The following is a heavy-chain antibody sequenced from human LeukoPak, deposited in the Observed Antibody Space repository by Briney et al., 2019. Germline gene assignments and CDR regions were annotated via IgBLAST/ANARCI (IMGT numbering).Heavy chain of an antibody. D-gene: IGHD2-2*01. V-gene: IGHV3-49*05. CDR3: TRDGSHLAYCSSASCYVLVAFDI. CDR1: GFTFGDYS. CDR2: IGSKAYGGTT. Sequence: KPGGSLRLSCTTSGFTFGDYSMSWFRQAPGKGLEWVGFIGSKAYGGTTEYAASVKGRFTISRDDSKSIAYLQMNSLKTEDTAVYYCTRDGSHLAYCSSASCYVLVAFDIWGQGTMVTVSS. J-gene: IGHJ3*02.